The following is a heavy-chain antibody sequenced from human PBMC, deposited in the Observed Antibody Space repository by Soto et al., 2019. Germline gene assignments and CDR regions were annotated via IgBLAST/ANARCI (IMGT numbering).Heavy chain of an antibody. CDR1: GYTFTSYY. D-gene: IGHD4-17*01. Sequence: QVQLVQSGAEVKKPGASVKVSCKASGYTFTSYYMHWVRQAPGQGLEWMGIINPSGGSTSHAQKFQGRVTMTRDTSTSTVYMELSSLRSEDTAVYYCAIPVVFGTTTVTLFYYWGQGTLVTVSS. CDR2: INPSGGST. V-gene: IGHV1-46*01. J-gene: IGHJ4*02. CDR3: AIPVVFGTTTVTLFYY.